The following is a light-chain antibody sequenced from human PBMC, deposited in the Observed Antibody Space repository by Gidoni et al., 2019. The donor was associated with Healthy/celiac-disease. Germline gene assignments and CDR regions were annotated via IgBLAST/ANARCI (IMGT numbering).Light chain of an antibody. Sequence: DIQMTQSPSSLSASVGDRVTITCRASQSISSYLNWYQQKPGKAPKLLIYAASSLQSGVPSRFSGSGSGTDFTLTISSLQPEDFATYYCQQSYSTIXFXPGTKVDIK. CDR2: AAS. V-gene: IGKV1-39*01. J-gene: IGKJ3*01. CDR1: QSISSY. CDR3: QQSYSTIX.